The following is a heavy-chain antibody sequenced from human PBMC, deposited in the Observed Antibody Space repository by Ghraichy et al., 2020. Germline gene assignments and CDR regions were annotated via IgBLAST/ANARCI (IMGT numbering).Heavy chain of an antibody. CDR3: AKGGHPRSGWYRSFDY. D-gene: IGHD6-19*01. Sequence: LSLTCAASGFTLRSYAMTWVRQAPGKGLEWVSAIGDSGTSTYHADSVKGRFTTSRDISKNTLYLQMKSLRAEDTAVCYGAKGGHPRSGWYRSFDYWGPRTLVTVSS. J-gene: IGHJ4*02. CDR1: GFTLRSYA. V-gene: IGHV3-23*01. CDR2: IGDSGTST.